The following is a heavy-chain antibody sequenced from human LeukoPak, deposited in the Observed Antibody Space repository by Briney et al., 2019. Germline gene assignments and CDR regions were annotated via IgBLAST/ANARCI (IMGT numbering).Heavy chain of an antibody. V-gene: IGHV3-23*01. Sequence: GGSLRLSCAASGFTFATYTMSWVRQIPGKGLEWVSPIRSSGDSTYYADSAKGRFTISRDNSKNTLYLQMNSLRAEDTAVYYCAKGGAVTGTMYFQYWGQGTLVTVSS. CDR2: IRSSGDST. CDR3: AKGGAVTGTMYFQY. D-gene: IGHD6-19*01. J-gene: IGHJ1*01. CDR1: GFTFATYT.